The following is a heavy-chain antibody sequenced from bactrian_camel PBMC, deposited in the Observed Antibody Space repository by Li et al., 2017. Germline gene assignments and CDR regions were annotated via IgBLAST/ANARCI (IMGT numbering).Heavy chain of an antibody. D-gene: IGHD1*01. V-gene: IGHV3S53*01. J-gene: IGHJ4*01. Sequence: VQLVESGGGSVQAGGSLKLSCVGPSWIFVNCEMSWYRQTPGKERERIASVRSDFSTIYADSVKGRFTISEDGDRLDLQMNSLQIEDTAVYYCAADRMEDDYTDAEVPRCGHWGQGTQVTVS. CDR1: SWIFVNCE. CDR2: VRSDFST. CDR3: AADRMEDDYTDAEVPRCGH.